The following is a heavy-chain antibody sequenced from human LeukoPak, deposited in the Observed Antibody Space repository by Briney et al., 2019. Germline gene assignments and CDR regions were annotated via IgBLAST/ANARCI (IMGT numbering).Heavy chain of an antibody. V-gene: IGHV1-69*05. Sequence: ASVKVSCKASGGTFSSYAISWVRQAPGQGLEWMGGIIPIFRTANYAQKFQGRVTITTDESTSTAYMELSSLRSEDTPVYYCARSYSSSWYLANNWFDPWGQGTLVTVSS. D-gene: IGHD6-13*01. CDR3: ARSYSSSWYLANNWFDP. CDR2: IIPIFRTA. J-gene: IGHJ5*02. CDR1: GGTFSSYA.